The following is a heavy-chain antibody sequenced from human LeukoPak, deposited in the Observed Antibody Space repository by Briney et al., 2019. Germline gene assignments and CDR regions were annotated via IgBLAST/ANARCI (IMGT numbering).Heavy chain of an antibody. J-gene: IGHJ4*02. CDR2: ISGSGGST. Sequence: PGGSLRLSCAASGSTFSSYAMSWVRQAPGKGLEWVSAISGSGGSTYYADSVKGRFTISRDNSKNTLYLQMNSLRAEDMAVYYCARDLAAAPHWGQGTLVTVSS. CDR3: ARDLAAAPH. D-gene: IGHD6-13*01. CDR1: GSTFSSYA. V-gene: IGHV3-23*01.